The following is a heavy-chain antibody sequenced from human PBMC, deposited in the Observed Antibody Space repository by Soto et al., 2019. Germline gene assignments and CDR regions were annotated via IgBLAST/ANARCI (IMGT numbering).Heavy chain of an antibody. Sequence: GGSLRLSCAASGFTFSSYVMSWVRQAPGKGLEWVSSISGSGGSTHYADSVKGHFTISRDNSKNTLYLQMNSLRAEDTAVYYCARDQYCGGGSCFSADYWGQGTLVTVSS. CDR2: ISGSGGST. CDR3: ARDQYCGGGSCFSADY. J-gene: IGHJ4*02. D-gene: IGHD2-15*01. V-gene: IGHV3-23*01. CDR1: GFTFSSYV.